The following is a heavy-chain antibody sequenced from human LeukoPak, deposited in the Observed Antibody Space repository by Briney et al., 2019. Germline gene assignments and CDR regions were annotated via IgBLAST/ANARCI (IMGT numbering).Heavy chain of an antibody. CDR3: ARDPGSTTRRDYYYYYMDV. V-gene: IGHV1-2*02. CDR2: INPNSGGT. Sequence: ASVKVSCKASGYTFTSYGLSWVRQAPGQGLEWMGWINPNSGGTNYAQKFQGRVTMTRDTSISTAYMELSRLRSDDTAVYYCARDPGSTTRRDYYYYYMDVWGKGTTVTVSS. CDR1: GYTFTSYG. J-gene: IGHJ6*03. D-gene: IGHD2-2*01.